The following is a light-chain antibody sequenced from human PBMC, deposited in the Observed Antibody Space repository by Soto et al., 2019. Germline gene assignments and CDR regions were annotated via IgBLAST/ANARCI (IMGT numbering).Light chain of an antibody. CDR1: QSVSSY. CDR3: QQRSTWPRT. V-gene: IGKV3-11*01. CDR2: DAS. J-gene: IGKJ1*01. Sequence: EIVLTQSPATLSLSPGERATLSCRASQSVSSYLAWYQQRPGQAPSLLIYDASNRATGIPARFSGSGSGSGFTLTIRSLDPEDSAVYYCQQRSTWPRTFGQGTKVEIK.